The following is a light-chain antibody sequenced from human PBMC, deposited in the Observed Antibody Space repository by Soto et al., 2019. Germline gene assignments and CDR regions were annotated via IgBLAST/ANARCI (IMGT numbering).Light chain of an antibody. CDR2: AAV. CDR1: QSISNS. J-gene: IGKJ4*01. CDR3: QQVNYYPFT. Sequence: DIQMTQSPSTRSASVGDRVTMTCRASQSISNSLAWYQQQPGKAPKLLVYAAVVLQDGVPSRFSGTGSATEFILIINGLQPEDFATYYCQQVNYYPFTFGGGTRVEIK. V-gene: IGKV1-5*01.